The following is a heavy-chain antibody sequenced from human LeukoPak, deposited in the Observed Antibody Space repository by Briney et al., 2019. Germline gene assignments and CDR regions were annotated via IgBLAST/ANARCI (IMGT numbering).Heavy chain of an antibody. CDR3: ARCISGTSQVFDY. J-gene: IGHJ4*02. Sequence: SETLSLTCTVSGGSISSYYWSWIRQPPGKGLEWIGYIYYSGSTNYNPSFKSRVTISVDKSKNQFSLKLSSVTAADTAVYYCARCISGTSQVFDYWGQGTLVTVSS. CDR1: GGSISSYY. V-gene: IGHV4-59*01. CDR2: IYYSGST. D-gene: IGHD1-20*01.